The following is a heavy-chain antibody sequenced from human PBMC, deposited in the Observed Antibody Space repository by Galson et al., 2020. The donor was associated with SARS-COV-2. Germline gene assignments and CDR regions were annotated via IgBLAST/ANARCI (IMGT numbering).Heavy chain of an antibody. V-gene: IGHV3-21*01. CDR1: GYTFSSYT. CDR2: ISTSGDYI. D-gene: IGHD6-25*01. J-gene: IGHJ3*02. CDR3: ATDFETSGYYHGAFDI. Sequence: NSGGSLRLSCAASGYTFSSYTINWVRQAPGKGLEWVSSISTSGDYIHYADSVKGRFTIPRDDAKNSLYLQMNTLRAEDTAVYYCATDFETSGYYHGAFDIWGQGTMVTVSS.